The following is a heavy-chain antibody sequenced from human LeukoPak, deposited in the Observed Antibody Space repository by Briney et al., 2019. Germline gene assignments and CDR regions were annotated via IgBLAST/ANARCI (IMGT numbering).Heavy chain of an antibody. V-gene: IGHV3-30*18. CDR1: GFTFSSYG. Sequence: GGSLRLSCAASGFTFSSYGMHWVRQAPGKGLEWVAVISYDGSNKYYADSVKGRFTISRDNSKNTLYLQMNSLRAEDTAVYYCAKDRAGVRMVDRDYYYYGMDVWGQGTTVTVSS. CDR2: ISYDGSNK. J-gene: IGHJ6*02. CDR3: AKDRAGVRMVDRDYYYYGMDV. D-gene: IGHD6-19*01.